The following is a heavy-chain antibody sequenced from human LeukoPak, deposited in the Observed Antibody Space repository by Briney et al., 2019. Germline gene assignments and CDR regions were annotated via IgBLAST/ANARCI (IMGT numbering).Heavy chain of an antibody. CDR3: ARGGGVRTFDI. CDR2: MNPNSGNT. V-gene: IGHV1-8*03. J-gene: IGHJ4*02. D-gene: IGHD3-16*01. Sequence: ASVKVSCKASGYTFTSYDINWVRQATGQGLEWMGWMNPNSGNTGYSQKFQGRVTITRDTSASTAYMELSSLRSEDTAVYYCARGGGVRTFDIWGQGTLVTVSS. CDR1: GYTFTSYD.